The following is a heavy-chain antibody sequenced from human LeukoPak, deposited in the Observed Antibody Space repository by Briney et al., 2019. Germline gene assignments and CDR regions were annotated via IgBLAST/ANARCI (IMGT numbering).Heavy chain of an antibody. V-gene: IGHV4-4*07. CDR3: GRRGTGRWFDP. CDR2: IYTSGST. J-gene: IGHJ5*02. Sequence: PSETLSLTCTVSGGSISNYYWSWIRQPAGKGLEWIGRIYTSGSTNYNPSLKGRVTMSVDTSKNQFSLNLNSVTAADTAVYYCGRRGTGRWFDPWGQGTLVTVSS. CDR1: GGSISNYY. D-gene: IGHD1-1*01.